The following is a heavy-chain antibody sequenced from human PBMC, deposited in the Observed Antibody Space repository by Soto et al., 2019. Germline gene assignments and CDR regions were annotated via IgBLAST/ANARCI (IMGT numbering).Heavy chain of an antibody. V-gene: IGHV3-23*01. Sequence: GGTLRLSCVASGFTFSSYVMNWVRQAPGKGLEWVSTIKGSGESTYFVDSVRGRFTISRDDSKDTLYLQMTSLRVEDTALYHCVKGGASYTSCWYANWGQGILVTVSS. CDR2: IKGSGEST. J-gene: IGHJ4*02. CDR1: GFTFSSYV. D-gene: IGHD6-13*01. CDR3: VKGGASYTSCWYAN.